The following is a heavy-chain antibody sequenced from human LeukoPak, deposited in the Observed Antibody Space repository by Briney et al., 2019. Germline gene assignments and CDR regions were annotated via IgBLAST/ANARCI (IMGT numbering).Heavy chain of an antibody. Sequence: SETLSLTCTVSGVSISSYYWSWIRQPPGKGLEWIGYIYYTGSTNYNPSLKGRVTISVDTSKNQFSLKLSSLTAADTAVYYCARTGPRQLIDYWGQGTLVTVSS. D-gene: IGHD6-19*01. CDR1: GVSISSYY. CDR2: IYYTGST. J-gene: IGHJ4*02. CDR3: ARTGPRQLIDY. V-gene: IGHV4-59*01.